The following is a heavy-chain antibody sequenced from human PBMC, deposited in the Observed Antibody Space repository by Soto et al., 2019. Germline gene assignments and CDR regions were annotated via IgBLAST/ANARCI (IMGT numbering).Heavy chain of an antibody. J-gene: IGHJ4*02. D-gene: IGHD3-10*01. CDR1: GFTFSDYA. V-gene: IGHV3-23*01. Sequence: GGSMRLSCVASGFTFSDYAMSWVRQAPGKGLERVSLISGSGAATYYADSVKGRFTISRDNSKNTLYLQMNSLRAEDTAIYYCAKGLFYGYLVYWGQGTQVTVSS. CDR3: AKGLFYGYLVY. CDR2: ISGSGAAT.